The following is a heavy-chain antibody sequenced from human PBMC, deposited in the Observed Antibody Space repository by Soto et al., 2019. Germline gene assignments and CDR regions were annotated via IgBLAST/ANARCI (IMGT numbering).Heavy chain of an antibody. V-gene: IGHV1-2*02. Sequence: ASVKISFKASGDTFTANYIHWVREAPGQGFEWMGWINPKSGGTKYPQKFQGRVTMTRDTSLSTVYMTLTRLTSDDTAVYYCARDLAKGGGSAGFEYWGEGTLVTVSS. CDR1: GDTFTANY. D-gene: IGHD1-26*01. J-gene: IGHJ4*02. CDR2: INPKSGGT. CDR3: ARDLAKGGGSAGFEY.